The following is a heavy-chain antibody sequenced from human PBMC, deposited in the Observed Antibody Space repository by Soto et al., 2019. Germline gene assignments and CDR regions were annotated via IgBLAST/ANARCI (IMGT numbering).Heavy chain of an antibody. CDR2: IYYSGST. CDR1: GGSISSSSYY. V-gene: IGHV4-39*01. D-gene: IGHD2-8*01. CDR3: ARHKSYCTNGVCYLGYYYMDV. J-gene: IGHJ6*03. Sequence: PSETLSLTCTVSGGSISSSSYYWGWIRQPPGKGLEWIGSIYYSGSTYYNPSLKIRVTISVDTSKNQFSLKLSSVTAADTAVYYCARHKSYCTNGVCYLGYYYMDVWGKGTTVTVSS.